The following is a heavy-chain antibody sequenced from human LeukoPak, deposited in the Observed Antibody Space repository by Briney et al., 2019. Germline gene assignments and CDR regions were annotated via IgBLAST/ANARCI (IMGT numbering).Heavy chain of an antibody. Sequence: SQTLSLTCTVSGGSISSGSHYWSWIRQPAGKGLEWIGRIYTSGSTNYNPSLKSRVTISVDTSKNQFSLKLSSVTAADTAVYYCASGIVSGSFDYWGQGTLVTVSS. CDR2: IYTSGST. V-gene: IGHV4-61*02. CDR1: GGSISSGSHY. D-gene: IGHD1-26*01. CDR3: ASGIVSGSFDY. J-gene: IGHJ4*02.